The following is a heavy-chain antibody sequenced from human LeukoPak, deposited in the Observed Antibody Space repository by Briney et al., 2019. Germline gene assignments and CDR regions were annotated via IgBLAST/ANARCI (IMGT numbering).Heavy chain of an antibody. CDR3: ARGYCSGTSCYMFAS. J-gene: IGHJ4*02. Sequence: GGSLRLSCAGSEFNFIDNSMHWVRQAPGKGLEWVSSISSSNTYIYYRDSVKGRFTISRDNAKNSLFLQMNSLRVEDTAVYYCARGYCSGTSCYMFASWGQGTRVTVSS. CDR2: ISSSNTYI. CDR1: EFNFIDNS. V-gene: IGHV3-21*01. D-gene: IGHD2-2*02.